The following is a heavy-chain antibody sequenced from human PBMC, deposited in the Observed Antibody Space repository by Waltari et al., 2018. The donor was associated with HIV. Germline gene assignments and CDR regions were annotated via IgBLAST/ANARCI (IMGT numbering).Heavy chain of an antibody. J-gene: IGHJ5*02. V-gene: IGHV7-4-1*02. CDR2: INTKTGTP. Sequence: VQLVQSGSELKKPGASVKVSCKASGYTFTTSAINWVRQAPGHGLEWMGWINTKTGTPTYAQGFTGRFVFSLDTSVSTAYLQISSLKAEDTAVYYCARGWSTSSFGPWGQGTLVTVSS. D-gene: IGHD2-2*01. CDR3: ARGWSTSSFGP. CDR1: GYTFTTSA.